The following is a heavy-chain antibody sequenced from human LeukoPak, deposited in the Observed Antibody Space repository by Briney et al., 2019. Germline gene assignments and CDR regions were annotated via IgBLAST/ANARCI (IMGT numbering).Heavy chain of an antibody. V-gene: IGHV4-30-4*01. D-gene: IGHD3-22*01. Sequence: SQTLSLTCTVSGGSISSGDYYWSWIRQPPGKGLEWIAYMYYSGSTYYNPSLKSRGTMSADTSKNQLSLKLSSVTAADTAVYYCARPYYYDSRIDPWGQGILVTVSS. CDR3: ARPYYYDSRIDP. J-gene: IGHJ5*02. CDR2: MYYSGST. CDR1: GGSISSGDYY.